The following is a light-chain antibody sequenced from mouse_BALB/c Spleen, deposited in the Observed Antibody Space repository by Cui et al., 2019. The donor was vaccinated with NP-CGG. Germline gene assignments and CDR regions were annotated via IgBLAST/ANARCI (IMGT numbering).Light chain of an antibody. CDR1: TAAATTTTY. Sequence: QAVVPTESALTPSPGETVTLTCRSSTAAATTTTYANWFQEKPDHLFTGLIGGTNNRAPGVPARFSGSLIEDRAALTITGAQTEDKAIYFGAQWYSNHWVFGGGTKLTVL. J-gene: IGLJ1*01. CDR2: GTN. CDR3: AQWYSNHWV. V-gene: IGLV1*01.